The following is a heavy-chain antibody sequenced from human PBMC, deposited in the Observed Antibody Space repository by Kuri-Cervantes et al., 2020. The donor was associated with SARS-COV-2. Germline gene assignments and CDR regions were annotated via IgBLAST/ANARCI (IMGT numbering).Heavy chain of an antibody. V-gene: IGHV3-23*01. CDR2: ISGSAASK. J-gene: IGHJ4*02. Sequence: GESLKISCAASGFSFSSYAMSWVRQAPGKGLEWVSVISGSAASKYYADSVEGRFTISRDNSKNTFYLQMHSLRTEDTAVYYCAKGRSSWYSPSFDYWGQGTQVTVSS. D-gene: IGHD6-13*01. CDR3: AKGRSSWYSPSFDY. CDR1: GFSFSSYA.